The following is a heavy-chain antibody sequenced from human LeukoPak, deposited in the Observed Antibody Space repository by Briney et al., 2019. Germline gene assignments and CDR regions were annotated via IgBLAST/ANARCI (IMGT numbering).Heavy chain of an antibody. V-gene: IGHV3-23*01. CDR1: GFTFSSFS. CDR3: ADYYASGSYPP. J-gene: IGHJ5*02. CDR2: ISTLGEST. Sequence: GGSLRLSCAASGFTFSSFSMSWVRQAPGKGLEWVSAISTLGESTYYADSVKGRFTISRDNSKSTLHLQINSLQIEDTAVYYCADYYASGSYPPWGQGTLVTVSS. D-gene: IGHD3-10*01.